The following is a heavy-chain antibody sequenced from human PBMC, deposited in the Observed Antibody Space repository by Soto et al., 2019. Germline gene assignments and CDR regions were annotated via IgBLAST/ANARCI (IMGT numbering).Heavy chain of an antibody. Sequence: SETLSLTCTVSGGSIGSYYGSWIRQPPGKGLEWIGYIYYSGSTNYNPSLKSRVTISVDTSKNQFSLKLNSVNAADTADYYCARTSYYDSTGYYNLDVWGPGTTVTVSS. CDR3: ARTSYYDSTGYYNLDV. J-gene: IGHJ6*02. V-gene: IGHV4-59*12. D-gene: IGHD3-22*01. CDR2: IYYSGST. CDR1: GGSIGSYY.